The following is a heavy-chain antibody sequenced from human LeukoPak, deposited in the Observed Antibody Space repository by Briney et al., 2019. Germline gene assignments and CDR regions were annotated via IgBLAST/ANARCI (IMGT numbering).Heavy chain of an antibody. CDR3: ARGCGSSRYYFDY. CDR1: SRSFSGYY. D-gene: IGHD1-26*01. Sequence: SETMSLTCAVYSRSFSGYYWSWNSQPPGKGLEWIGEINHSGRTNYNPSLKSRVTTSVDTSKNQSSLKLGSVMAADAAVYYCARGCGSSRYYFDYWGQGTLVTVSS. J-gene: IGHJ4*02. CDR2: INHSGRT. V-gene: IGHV4-34*01.